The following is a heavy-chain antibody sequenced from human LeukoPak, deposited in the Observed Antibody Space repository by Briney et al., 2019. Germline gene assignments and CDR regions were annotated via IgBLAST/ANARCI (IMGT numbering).Heavy chain of an antibody. CDR3: ARQTWIQLWLFDY. J-gene: IGHJ4*02. CDR1: AGSISIYY. D-gene: IGHD5-18*01. V-gene: IGHV4-59*08. Sequence: PSETLSLTCTVSAGSISIYYWSWIRRPPGKGLEWIGSIYYTGSTNYNPSLESRVTMSVDTSKNQFSLKLSSVTAADTAVYFCARQTWIQLWLFDYWGQGALVTVSS. CDR2: IYYTGST.